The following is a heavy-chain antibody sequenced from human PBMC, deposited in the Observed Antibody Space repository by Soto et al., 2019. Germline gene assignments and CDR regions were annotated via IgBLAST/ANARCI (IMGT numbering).Heavy chain of an antibody. CDR2: ISGSGGST. V-gene: IGHV3-23*01. CDR1: GFTFSSYA. J-gene: IGHJ4*02. Sequence: EVQLLESGGGLVQPGGSLRLSCAASGFTFSSYAMSWVRQAPGKGLEWVSAISGSGGSTYYADSVKGRFTISRDNSKNTLYLQMNSLRAEDTAVYYCAKVYLMVRGVSYYFDYWGQGTLVTVSS. D-gene: IGHD3-10*01. CDR3: AKVYLMVRGVSYYFDY.